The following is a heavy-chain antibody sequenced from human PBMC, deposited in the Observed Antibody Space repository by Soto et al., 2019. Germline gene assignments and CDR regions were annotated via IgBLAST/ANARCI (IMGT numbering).Heavy chain of an antibody. D-gene: IGHD2-2*03. CDR3: ARESGYCSSTRCYDYYYGMDV. V-gene: IGHV4-31*03. Sequence: PSETLSLTCTVSGGSISSGDYYCSWIRQHPGRGLEWIGHIYYSGSTYYNSSLESRVTISIDTSKNQFSLNLSSVTAADTAVYYCARESGYCSSTRCYDYYYGMDVWGQGTTVTVSS. CDR2: IYYSGST. J-gene: IGHJ6*02. CDR1: GGSISSGDYY.